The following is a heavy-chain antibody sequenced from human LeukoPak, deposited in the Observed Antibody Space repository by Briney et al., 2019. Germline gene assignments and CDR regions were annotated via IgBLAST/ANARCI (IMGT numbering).Heavy chain of an antibody. CDR1: GFTFSSYY. J-gene: IGHJ4*02. Sequence: GGSLRLSCAASGFTFSSYYMHWVRQATGKGLEGVSAIGTAGDTYYPGSVKGRFTISRENAKNSLYLQMNSLRAGDTAVYYCARAIRSTSLRYYFDYWGQGTLVTVSS. CDR2: IGTAGDT. CDR3: ARAIRSTSLRYYFDY. V-gene: IGHV3-13*01. D-gene: IGHD2-2*01.